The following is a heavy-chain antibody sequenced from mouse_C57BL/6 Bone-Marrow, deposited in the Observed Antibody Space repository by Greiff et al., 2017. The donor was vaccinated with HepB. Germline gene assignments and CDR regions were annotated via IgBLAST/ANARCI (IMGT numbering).Heavy chain of an antibody. CDR2: ISYDGSN. D-gene: IGHD2-5*01. V-gene: IGHV3-6*01. CDR1: GYSITSGYY. J-gene: IGHJ4*01. CDR3: ARDNYSNYVGGFDYAMDY. Sequence: EVQLVESGPGLVKPSQSLSLTCSVTGYSITSGYYWNWIRQFPGNKLEWMGYISYDGSNNYNPSLKNRISITRDTSKNQFFLKLNSVTTEDTATYYCARDNYSNYVGGFDYAMDYWGQGTSVTVSS.